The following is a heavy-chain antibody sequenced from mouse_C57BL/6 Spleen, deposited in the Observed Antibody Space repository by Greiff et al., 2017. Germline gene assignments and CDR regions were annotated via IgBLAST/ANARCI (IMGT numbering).Heavy chain of an antibody. Sequence: QVQLQQPGAELMKPGASVKLSCKATGYTFTGYWIEWVKQRPGHGLEWIGEILPGSGSTNYNEKFKGKATFTADTSSNTASMQLSSLTPEDSAIDYCARGSNWDVGYWYVDVWGTGTTVTVSS. V-gene: IGHV1-9*01. CDR1: GYTFTGYW. CDR2: ILPGSGST. D-gene: IGHD4-1*01. J-gene: IGHJ1*03. CDR3: ARGSNWDVGYWYVDV.